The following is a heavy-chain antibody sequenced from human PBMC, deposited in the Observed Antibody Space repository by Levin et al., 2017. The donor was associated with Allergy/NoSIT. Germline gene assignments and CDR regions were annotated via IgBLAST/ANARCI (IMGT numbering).Heavy chain of an antibody. CDR1: GFTFDDYA. D-gene: IGHD3-22*01. CDR2: ISWNSGSI. Sequence: SCAASGFTFDDYAMHWVRQAPGKGLEWVSGISWNSGSIGYADSVKGRFTISRDNAKNSLYLQMNSLRAEDTALYYCAKGGDYDSSGYYSPSPFDYWGQGTLVTVSS. J-gene: IGHJ4*02. CDR3: AKGGDYDSSGYYSPSPFDY. V-gene: IGHV3-9*01.